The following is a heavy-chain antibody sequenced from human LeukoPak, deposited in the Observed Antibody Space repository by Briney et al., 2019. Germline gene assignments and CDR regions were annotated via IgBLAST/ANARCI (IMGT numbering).Heavy chain of an antibody. CDR3: SIWETAAGNPPDFDY. J-gene: IGHJ4*02. V-gene: IGHV3-21*04. D-gene: IGHD6-13*01. CDR1: GFTFSSYS. Sequence: PGGSLRLSCAASGFTFSSYSMNWVRQAPGKGLEWVSPINSSTSYIYYADSVQGRFTISSYKAKKSLTLQLNSLRAKHGAVYNCSIWETAAGNPPDFDYWGQGTLVTVSS. CDR2: INSSTSYI.